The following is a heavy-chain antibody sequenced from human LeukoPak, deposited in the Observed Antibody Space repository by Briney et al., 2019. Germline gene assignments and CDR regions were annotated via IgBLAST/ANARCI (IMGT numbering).Heavy chain of an antibody. CDR2: IHSGVRT. J-gene: IGHJ4*02. CDR3: ARGSAFDYGFPDY. V-gene: IGHV3-53*01. CDR1: GFSVGSKY. Sequence: PGGYLRLSCAASGFSVGSKYMSWVRQAPGKGLEWVSIIHSGVRTYYADSVKGRFAISRDNSQNTLYLQMNSLRVEDTAVYYCARGSAFDYGFPDYWGRGTLVTVSS. D-gene: IGHD4-17*01.